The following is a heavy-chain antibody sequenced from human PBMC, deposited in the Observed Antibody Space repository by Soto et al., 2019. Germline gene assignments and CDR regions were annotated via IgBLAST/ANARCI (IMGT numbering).Heavy chain of an antibody. CDR3: ARAGKDYGGNRGVHAFDI. CDR1: GYTFTSYG. V-gene: IGHV1-18*04. Sequence: ASVKVSCKASGYTFTSYGISWVRQAPGQGLEWMGWISAYNGNTNYAQKLQGRVTMTTDTSTSTAYMGLRSLRSDDTAVYYCARAGKDYGGNRGVHAFDIWGQGTMVTVSS. D-gene: IGHD2-15*01. J-gene: IGHJ3*02. CDR2: ISAYNGNT.